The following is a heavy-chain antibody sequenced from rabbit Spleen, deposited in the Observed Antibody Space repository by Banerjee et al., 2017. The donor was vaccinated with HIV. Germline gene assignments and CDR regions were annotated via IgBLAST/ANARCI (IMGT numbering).Heavy chain of an antibody. Sequence: QEQLVESGGGLVQPGGSLKLSCKASGFDFSNYGVSWVRQAPGKGLEWIGYIEPIFGNTYYANWVNGRFTISSHNAQNTLYLQVSSLTAADTATYFCVRDKAGDAEYGPYYLNLWGPGTLVTVS. J-gene: IGHJ4*01. V-gene: IGHV1S47*01. CDR3: VRDKAGDAEYGPYYLNL. CDR2: IEPIFGNT. D-gene: IGHD6-1*01. CDR1: GFDFSNYG.